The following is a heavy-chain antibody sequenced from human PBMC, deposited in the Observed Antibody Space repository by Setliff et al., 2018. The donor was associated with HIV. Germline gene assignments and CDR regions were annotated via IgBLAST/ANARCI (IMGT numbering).Heavy chain of an antibody. D-gene: IGHD2-2*01. J-gene: IGHJ6*03. CDR3: ARHRDPPGTSWIFYYYYMDL. CDR1: GDSMKSKSYF. Sequence: LSLTCTVSGDSMKSKSYFWGRIRQSPGKGLEWIGAIDYSGTTYYNPSLKSRLTISVDTSKNQVSLRLSSVTAADTGVYYCARHRDPPGTSWIFYYYYMDLWGGGTTVTVSS. CDR2: IDYSGTT. V-gene: IGHV4-39*01.